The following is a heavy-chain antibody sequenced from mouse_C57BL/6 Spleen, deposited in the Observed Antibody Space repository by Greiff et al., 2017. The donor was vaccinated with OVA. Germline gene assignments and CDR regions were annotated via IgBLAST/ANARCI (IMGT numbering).Heavy chain of an antibody. D-gene: IGHD2-1*01. J-gene: IGHJ3*01. Sequence: QVQLQQPGAELVRPGPSVKLSCKASGYTFTSYWMHWVKQRPGQGLEWIGVIDPSDSYTNYNQKFKGKATLTVDTSSSTAYMQLSSLTSEDSAVYYCARICYGNPWFAYWGQGTLVTVSA. CDR2: IDPSDSYT. CDR1: GYTFTSYW. CDR3: ARICYGNPWFAY. V-gene: IGHV1-59*01.